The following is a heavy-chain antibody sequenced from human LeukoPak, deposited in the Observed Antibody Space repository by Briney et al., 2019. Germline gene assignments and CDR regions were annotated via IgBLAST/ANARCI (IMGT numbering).Heavy chain of an antibody. CDR3: ARGRALDAFDI. V-gene: IGHV4-31*03. CDR2: IYYSGST. Sequence: SQTLSLTCTVSGGSINSGGYYWSWIRQHPGKGLEWIGYIYYSGSTYYNPSLKSRVTISVDTSKNQFSLKLSSVTAADTAVYYCARGRALDAFDIWGQGTMVTVSS. CDR1: GGSINSGGYY. J-gene: IGHJ3*02.